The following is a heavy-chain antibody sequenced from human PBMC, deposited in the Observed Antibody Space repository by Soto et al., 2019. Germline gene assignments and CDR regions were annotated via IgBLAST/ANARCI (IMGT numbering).Heavy chain of an antibody. Sequence: QVQLVQSGAEVKKPGASVKVSCKASGYTFTSYGISWVRQAPGQGLEWMGWISAYNGNTNYAQKLQGRVTMTTDTSTSTAYMELSSLRSDDTAVYYCARVDARRFGYYYGMDVWGQGTTVTVSS. CDR2: ISAYNGNT. CDR1: GYTFTSYG. J-gene: IGHJ6*02. V-gene: IGHV1-18*01. D-gene: IGHD3-10*01. CDR3: ARVDARRFGYYYGMDV.